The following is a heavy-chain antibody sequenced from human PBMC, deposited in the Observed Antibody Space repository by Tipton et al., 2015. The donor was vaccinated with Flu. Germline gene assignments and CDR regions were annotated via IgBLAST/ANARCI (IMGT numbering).Heavy chain of an antibody. Sequence: TLSLTCIVSGGSISSHYWSWIRQPPGKGLEWIGYISYSGSTNYSPPRNSRVTISIDTSKNQFSLKLTSVTAADTAVYYCARLISGYSAFLGYYYYMDVWAKGTTVTVSS. CDR2: ISYSGST. CDR3: ARLISGYSAFLGYYYYMDV. CDR1: GGSISSHY. D-gene: IGHD5-12*01. J-gene: IGHJ6*03. V-gene: IGHV4-59*08.